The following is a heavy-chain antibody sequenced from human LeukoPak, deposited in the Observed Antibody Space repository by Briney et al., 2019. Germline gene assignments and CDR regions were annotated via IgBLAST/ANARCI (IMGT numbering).Heavy chain of an antibody. Sequence: SETLSLTGAVYGGSFSGYYWSWIPQPPGKGLEGMVEINHSGSTNYNPSLKSRITISVDTSKNQFSLKLSSVTAADPAVYYCARGGYYYGSGRSRNWFDPWGQGTLVTVSS. J-gene: IGHJ5*02. CDR2: INHSGST. CDR1: GGSFSGYY. V-gene: IGHV4-34*01. CDR3: ARGGYYYGSGRSRNWFDP. D-gene: IGHD3-10*01.